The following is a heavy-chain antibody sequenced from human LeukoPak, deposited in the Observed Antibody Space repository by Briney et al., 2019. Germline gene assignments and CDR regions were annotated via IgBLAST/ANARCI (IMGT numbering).Heavy chain of an antibody. V-gene: IGHV4-39*07. CDR3: ARDREAVAGIRAFDI. Sequence: PSETLSLTCTVSGGSISSSSYYWGWIRQPPGKGLEWIGSIYYSGSTYYNPSLKSRVTISVDTSKNQFSLKLSSVTAADTAVYYCARDREAVAGIRAFDIWGQGTMVTVSS. J-gene: IGHJ3*02. CDR1: GGSISSSSYY. CDR2: IYYSGST. D-gene: IGHD6-19*01.